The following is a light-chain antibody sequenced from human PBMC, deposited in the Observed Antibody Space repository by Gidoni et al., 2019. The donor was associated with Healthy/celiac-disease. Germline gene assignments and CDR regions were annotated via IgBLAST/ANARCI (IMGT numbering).Light chain of an antibody. J-gene: IGKJ2*01. CDR1: QSLLHSNGYNY. Sequence: IVMTQSPLSLPVTPVEPASISCRSSQSLLHSNGYNYLDWYLQKPGQSPQLLIYFGSNLASGXPDRXXGSGXXTDXTXKIXXXEAXXVGXXXCMXXXQTXXTFXXXTKLEIK. V-gene: IGKV2-28*01. CDR2: FGS. CDR3: MXXXQTXXT.